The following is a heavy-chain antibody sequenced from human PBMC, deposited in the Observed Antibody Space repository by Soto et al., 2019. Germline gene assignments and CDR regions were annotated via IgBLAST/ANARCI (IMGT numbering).Heavy chain of an antibody. V-gene: IGHV1-69*12. CDR1: GGTFSSYA. Sequence: QVQLVQSGAEVKKPGSSVKVSCKASGGTFSSYAISWVRQAPGQGLEWMGGIIPIFGTANYAQKFQGRVTXXAXEXXSTAYMELSSLRSEDTAVYYCARGGQLGPRFWFDPWGQGTLVTVSS. CDR2: IIPIFGTA. CDR3: ARGGQLGPRFWFDP. D-gene: IGHD6-6*01. J-gene: IGHJ5*02.